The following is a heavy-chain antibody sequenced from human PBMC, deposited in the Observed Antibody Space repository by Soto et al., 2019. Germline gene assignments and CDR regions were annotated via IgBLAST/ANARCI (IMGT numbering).Heavy chain of an antibody. D-gene: IGHD3-22*01. V-gene: IGHV3-23*01. CDR1: GFTFSSYA. J-gene: IGHJ4*02. CDR3: AKPAVSSSGYYDPFDY. CDR2: ISGSGGST. Sequence: EVQLLESGGGLVQPGGSLRLSCAASGFTFSSYAMSWVRQAPGKGLEWVSAISGSGGSTYYADSVKGRLTISRDNSKNTLYLQMNSLRADDTAVYYCAKPAVSSSGYYDPFDYWGQGTLVTVSS.